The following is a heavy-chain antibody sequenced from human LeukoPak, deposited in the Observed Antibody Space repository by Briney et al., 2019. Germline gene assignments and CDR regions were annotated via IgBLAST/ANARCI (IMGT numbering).Heavy chain of an antibody. Sequence: SETLSLTCAVSGGSISSSNWWSWVRQPPGKGLEWIGEIYHSGSTNYNPSLKSRVTISVDKSKNQFSLKLSSVTAADTAVYYCAREEHYSSSWYEDYWGQGTLVTVSS. CDR3: AREEHYSSSWYEDY. V-gene: IGHV4-4*02. J-gene: IGHJ4*02. CDR2: IYHSGST. D-gene: IGHD6-13*01. CDR1: GGSISSSNW.